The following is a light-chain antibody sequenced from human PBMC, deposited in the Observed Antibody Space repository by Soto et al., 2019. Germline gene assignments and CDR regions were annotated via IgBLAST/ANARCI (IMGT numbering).Light chain of an antibody. CDR2: GAS. CDR1: QSVSSSY. V-gene: IGKV3-20*01. Sequence: EIVLTQSPGTLSLSPGERATLSCRATQSVSSSYLAWYQQKPGQAPRLLIYGASSRATGIPDRFSGSGSGTDFTLNISSLEPEDFAVYYCQQYGSSLKTFGQGTKVDIK. J-gene: IGKJ1*01. CDR3: QQYGSSLKT.